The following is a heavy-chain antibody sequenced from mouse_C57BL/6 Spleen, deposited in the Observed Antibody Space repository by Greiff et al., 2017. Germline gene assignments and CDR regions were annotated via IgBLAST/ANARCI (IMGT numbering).Heavy chain of an antibody. V-gene: IGHV3-6*01. CDR1: GYSITSGYY. J-gene: IGHJ3*01. Sequence: EPGPGLVKPSHSLSLTCSVTGYSITSGYYWNWNRQFPRNLLEWMGYISYDGSTNYNPSLKNRISITRDTSKNQFFLKLKSVSTADDATDYYASAKYGFAYWGQGTMVTVSA. CDR2: ISYDGST. CDR3: ASAKYGFAY. D-gene: IGHD2-14*01.